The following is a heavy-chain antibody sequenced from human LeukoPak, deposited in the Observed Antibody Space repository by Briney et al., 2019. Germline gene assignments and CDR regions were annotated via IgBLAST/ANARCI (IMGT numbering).Heavy chain of an antibody. CDR1: GGTFSSYA. V-gene: IGHV1-69*05. CDR2: IIPIFGTA. Sequence: SVKVSCKASGGTFSSYAISWVRQAPGQGLEWMGRIIPIFGTANYAQKFQGRVTITTDGSTSTAYMELSSLRSEDTAVYYCAREDIVAHEIDYWGQGTLVTVSS. D-gene: IGHD5-12*01. CDR3: AREDIVAHEIDY. J-gene: IGHJ4*02.